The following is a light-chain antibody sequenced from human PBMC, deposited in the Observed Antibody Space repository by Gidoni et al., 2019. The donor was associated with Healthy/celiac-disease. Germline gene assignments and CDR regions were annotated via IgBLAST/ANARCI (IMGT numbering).Light chain of an antibody. CDR1: QSVSSSD. J-gene: IGKJ1*01. CDR2: GAS. V-gene: IGKV3-20*01. Sequence: IVLTQSPGTLSLSPGERATLSCRASQSVSSSDLHWYTQKPGQAPRLLIYGASSRATGIPDRFSGSGSGTDFTLTISRLEPEEFAVYYWQQYGSSPGTFGQGITVEIK. CDR3: QQYGSSPGT.